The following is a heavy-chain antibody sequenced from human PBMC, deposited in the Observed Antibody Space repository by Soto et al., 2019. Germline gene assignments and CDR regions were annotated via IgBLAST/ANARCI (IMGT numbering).Heavy chain of an antibody. CDR1: GFSFSSYT. D-gene: IGHD3-22*01. J-gene: IGHJ4*02. Sequence: RGSVRLSCEASGFSFSSYTMNWVRQAPGKGLEWVSSISAGSIYIYYPDSVKGRFTISRDNAKNSLYLQMNSLRADDTAVYYCARYLVEGYYESSCYSLWCQGPLVTV. CDR3: ARYLVEGYYESSCYSL. CDR2: ISAGSIYI. V-gene: IGHV3-21*01.